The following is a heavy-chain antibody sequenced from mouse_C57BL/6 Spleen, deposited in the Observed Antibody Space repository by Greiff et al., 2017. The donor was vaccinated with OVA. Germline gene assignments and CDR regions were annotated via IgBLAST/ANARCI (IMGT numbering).Heavy chain of an antibody. D-gene: IGHD2-4*01. CDR1: GFSLTSYG. V-gene: IGHV2-2*01. CDR2: IWSGGST. J-gene: IGHJ4*01. CDR3: ASHYEGLYYAMDY. Sequence: VQVVESGPGLVQPSQSLSITCTVSGFSLTSYGVHWVRQSPGTGLEWLGVIWSGGSTDYNAAFISRLSISKDNSKSQVFFKMNSLQADDTAIYYCASHYEGLYYAMDYWGQGTSVTVSS.